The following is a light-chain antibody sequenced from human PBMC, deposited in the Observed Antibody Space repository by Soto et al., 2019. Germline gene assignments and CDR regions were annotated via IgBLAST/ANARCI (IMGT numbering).Light chain of an antibody. CDR2: GAS. CDR1: QSVSSSY. V-gene: IGKV3-20*01. CDR3: QQYGSSSPT. J-gene: IGKJ3*01. Sequence: EIVWTQSPGTLSLSPGERATLSCRASQSVSSSYLAWYQQKPGQAPRLLIYGASSRAAGIPDWFSGSGSGTDFTLTISRLEPEDFAVYYCQQYGSSSPTFGPGTKVDIK.